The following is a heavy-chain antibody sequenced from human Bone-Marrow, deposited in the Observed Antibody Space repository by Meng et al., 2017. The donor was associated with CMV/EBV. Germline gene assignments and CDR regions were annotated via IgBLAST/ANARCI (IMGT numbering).Heavy chain of an antibody. CDR3: ARDTHGYCSSTSCSDAFDI. Sequence: GESLKISCAASGFTFSSYSMNWVRQAPGKGLEWVSSISSSSSYIYYADSVKGRFTISRDNAKNSLYLQMNSLRAEDTAVYYCARDTHGYCSSTSCSDAFDIWGQGTVVTVSS. V-gene: IGHV3-21*01. CDR1: GFTFSSYS. J-gene: IGHJ3*02. D-gene: IGHD2-2*03. CDR2: ISSSSSYI.